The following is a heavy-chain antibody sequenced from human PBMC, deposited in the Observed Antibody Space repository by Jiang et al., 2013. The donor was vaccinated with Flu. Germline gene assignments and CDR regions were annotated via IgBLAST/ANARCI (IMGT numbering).Heavy chain of an antibody. CDR3: ARVGDSSSGYYGGIDY. D-gene: IGHD3-22*01. V-gene: IGHV1-46*01. Sequence: XYAQKFQGRVTMTRDTSTSTVYMELSSLRSEDTAVYYCARVGDSSSGYYGGIDYWGQGTLVTVSS. J-gene: IGHJ4*02.